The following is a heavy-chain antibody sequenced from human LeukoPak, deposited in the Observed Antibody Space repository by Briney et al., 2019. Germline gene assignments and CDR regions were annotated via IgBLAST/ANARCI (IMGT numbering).Heavy chain of an antibody. J-gene: IGHJ3*01. V-gene: IGHV3-48*03. CDR3: ARDMGTGTDAFDF. CDR2: ISSSGGTI. Sequence: GGSLRLSCAASGFTLSSYEMNWVRQAPGKGLEWVSYISSSGGTIYYAESVKGRFTISRDNAKNSLYLQMNSLRAEDTAVYYCARDMGTGTDAFDFWGQGTLVTVSS. D-gene: IGHD3/OR15-3a*01. CDR1: GFTLSSYE.